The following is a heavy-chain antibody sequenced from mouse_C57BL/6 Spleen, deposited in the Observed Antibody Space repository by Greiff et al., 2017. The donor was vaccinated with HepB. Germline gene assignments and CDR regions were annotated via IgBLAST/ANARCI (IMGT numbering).Heavy chain of an antibody. J-gene: IGHJ4*01. CDR2: ISDGGSYT. Sequence: EVQRVESGGGLVKPGGSLKLSCAASGFTFSSYAMSWVRQTPEKRLEWVATISDGGSYTYYPDNVKGRFTISRDTAKNNLYLQMSHLKSEDTAMYYCAREGYYYGSRYYAMDYWGQGTSVTVSS. V-gene: IGHV5-4*01. CDR3: AREGYYYGSRYYAMDY. CDR1: GFTFSSYA. D-gene: IGHD1-1*01.